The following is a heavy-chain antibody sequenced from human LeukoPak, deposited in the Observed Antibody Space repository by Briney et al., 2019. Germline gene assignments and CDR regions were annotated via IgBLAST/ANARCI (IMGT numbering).Heavy chain of an antibody. CDR3: AKAGMQLWLFES. CDR2: IYCSGSS. V-gene: IGHV4-31*03. D-gene: IGHD5-18*01. J-gene: IGHJ4*02. CDR1: GDSISTGGYY. Sequence: PSETLSPTCTVSGDSISTGGYYWGWIRQHPEKGLEWIGSIYCSGSSCYDPSRRSRVTISEDTSKNQFSLKLGSVTGAETAVYYCAKAGMQLWLFESWGQGTLGTVS.